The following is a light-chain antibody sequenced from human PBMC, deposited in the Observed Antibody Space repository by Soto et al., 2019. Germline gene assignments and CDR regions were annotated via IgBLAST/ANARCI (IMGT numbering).Light chain of an antibody. Sequence: QSALTQPASVSGSPGQSITISCTGSSSDIGGYNYVSWYQQYPGKAPKLMIYDVSNRPSGVSNRFSGSKSGNTASLTISGLQAEDEADYYCKSYASATTLVFGTGTKVTVL. CDR3: KSYASATTLV. CDR2: DVS. CDR1: SSDIGGYNY. V-gene: IGLV2-14*01. J-gene: IGLJ1*01.